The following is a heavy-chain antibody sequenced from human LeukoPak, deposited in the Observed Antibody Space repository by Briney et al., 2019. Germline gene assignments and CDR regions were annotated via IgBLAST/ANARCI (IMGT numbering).Heavy chain of an antibody. J-gene: IGHJ4*02. D-gene: IGHD3-10*01. CDR2: IGGRGGST. CDR3: AKETTSDFGGPVDY. CDR1: GFTFNNYA. Sequence: GGSLRLSCAASGFTFNNYAMSWVRQAPGKGLEWVSAIGGRGGSTHYADSVKGRFTISRDNSKNTLYLQINSLRAEDTAVYYCAKETTSDFGGPVDYWGQGTLVTVSS. V-gene: IGHV3-23*01.